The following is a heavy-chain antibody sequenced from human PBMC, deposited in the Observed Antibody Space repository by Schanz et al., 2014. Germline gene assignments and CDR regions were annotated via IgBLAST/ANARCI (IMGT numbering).Heavy chain of an antibody. D-gene: IGHD5-12*01. CDR1: GFTFDDYT. Sequence: EVQLVESGGIVVRPGGSLRLSCAASGFTFDDYTMHWIRQPPGKGLEWVSLISWNGGTTYYADSVKGRFTISRDNNRNSQYLQMDRLTTEDTALYYCVKDRPEGYDSHSFDYWGQGTLVTVSS. V-gene: IGHV3-43*01. CDR3: VKDRPEGYDSHSFDY. CDR2: ISWNGGTT. J-gene: IGHJ4*02.